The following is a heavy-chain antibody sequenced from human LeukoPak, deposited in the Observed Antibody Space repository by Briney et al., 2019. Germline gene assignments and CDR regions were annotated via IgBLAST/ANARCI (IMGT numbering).Heavy chain of an antibody. CDR1: EFTFSNYA. J-gene: IGHJ4*02. Sequence: GGSLRLSCAASEFTFSNYAMTWVRQAPGKGLQWVSAISGSGGSTYYADSVKGRFTISRDNSKNTLYLQMNSLRAEDTAVYYCASDSSSWYSGYWGQGTLVTVSS. CDR3: ASDSSSWYSGY. D-gene: IGHD6-13*01. V-gene: IGHV3-23*01. CDR2: ISGSGGST.